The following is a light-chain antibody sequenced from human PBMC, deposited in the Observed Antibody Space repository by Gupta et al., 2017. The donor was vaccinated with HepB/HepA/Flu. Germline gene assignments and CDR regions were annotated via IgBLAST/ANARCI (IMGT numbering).Light chain of an antibody. J-gene: IGLJ2*01. V-gene: IGLV1-44*01. CDR2: NTD. Sequence: QTVLTQSPSASGTPGQRVTIFCSGSNSNIGRTSVKWHRHVPGTAPKLLIYNTDQRPSGVPDRFSGSKSGTTASLAISGLQSEDEADYFCSSWDYNLSGVIFGGGTKLTVL. CDR1: NSNIGRTS. CDR3: SSWDYNLSGVI.